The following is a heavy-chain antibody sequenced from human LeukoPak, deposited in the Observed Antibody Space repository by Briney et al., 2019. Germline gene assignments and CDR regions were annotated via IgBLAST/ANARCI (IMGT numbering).Heavy chain of an antibody. CDR2: TYPGDSDT. CDR1: GYSFTSYW. V-gene: IGHV5-51*01. D-gene: IGHD3-22*01. Sequence: GESLKISCKGSGYSFTSYWIGWVRQMPGKGLEWMGITYPGDSDTRYSPSFQGQVTISADKSISTAYLQWSSLKASDTAMYYCARSSKEDCSCYYRHWFDPWGQGTLVTVSS. CDR3: ARSSKEDCSCYYRHWFDP. J-gene: IGHJ5*02.